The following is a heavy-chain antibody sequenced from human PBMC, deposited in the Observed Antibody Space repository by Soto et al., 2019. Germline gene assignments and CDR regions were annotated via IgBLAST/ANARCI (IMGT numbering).Heavy chain of an antibody. CDR1: GYTFTSYY. V-gene: IGHV1-46*01. CDR2: INPSGGST. J-gene: IGHJ6*02. Sequence: ASVKVSCKASGYTFTSYYIHWVRQAPGQGLEWMGIINPSGGSTSYAQKFQGRVTMTRDTSTSTVYMELSSLRSEDTAVYYCARDGIQLWDYYYYGMDVWGQGTTVTVSS. D-gene: IGHD5-18*01. CDR3: ARDGIQLWDYYYYGMDV.